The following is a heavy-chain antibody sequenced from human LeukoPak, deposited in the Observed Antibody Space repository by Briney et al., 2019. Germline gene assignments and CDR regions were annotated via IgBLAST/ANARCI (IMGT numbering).Heavy chain of an antibody. CDR3: ARDWGSSSWGLFYPSPDY. J-gene: IGHJ4*02. CDR1: GFTFSRYE. CDR2: ISSDTNTI. Sequence: GGSLRLSCAASGFTFSRYEMNWVRQAPGKGLEGVSYISSDTNTIYYADSVRGRFTISRDNAKMSLYLQMNSLRADDTAVYYCARDWGSSSWGLFYPSPDYWGQGTLVTVSS. V-gene: IGHV3-48*03. D-gene: IGHD6-13*01.